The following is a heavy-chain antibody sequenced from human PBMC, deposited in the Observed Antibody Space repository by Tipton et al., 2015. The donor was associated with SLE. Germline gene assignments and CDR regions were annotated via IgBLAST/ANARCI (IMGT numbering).Heavy chain of an antibody. D-gene: IGHD5-18*01. CDR1: GGSISSHY. CDR3: ARLHGYSYGLNWFDP. CDR2: FYYSGGT. Sequence: LRLSCSVSGGSISSHYWTWIRQPPGKGLEWIGYFYYSGGTNYNPSLKSRVTISVDTSTNQLSLRLSSVTTADTAVYYCARLHGYSYGLNWFDPWGQGTLISVSS. J-gene: IGHJ5*02. V-gene: IGHV4-59*11.